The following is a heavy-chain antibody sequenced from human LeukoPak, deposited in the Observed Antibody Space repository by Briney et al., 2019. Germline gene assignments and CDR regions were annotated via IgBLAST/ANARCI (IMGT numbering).Heavy chain of an antibody. CDR3: ARLELLTGTYFDY. V-gene: IGHV5-51*01. D-gene: IGHD1-26*01. Sequence: GASLKISGKGAVYSFTSYWIGWVRQIAGKRLEWMGIIYPGDSDTRYIPSFQGQVTISADKSISTAYLQWSSLKASDTAMYYCARLELLTGTYFDYWGQGTLVTVSS. J-gene: IGHJ4*02. CDR1: VYSFTSYW. CDR2: IYPGDSDT.